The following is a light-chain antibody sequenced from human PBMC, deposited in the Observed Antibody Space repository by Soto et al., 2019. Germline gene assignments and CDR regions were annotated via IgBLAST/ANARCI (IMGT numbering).Light chain of an antibody. Sequence: EIVLTQSPGTVSLSPGERATLSCRASQSFSTNDLAWYQQKPRQAPRLLIYRTSTRATGIPDRFSGGGSGTDFTLTISRLAPEDIATYYCQQYENLPTFGQGTLLEIK. J-gene: IGKJ5*01. CDR3: QQYENLPT. CDR2: RTS. V-gene: IGKV3-20*01. CDR1: QSFSTND.